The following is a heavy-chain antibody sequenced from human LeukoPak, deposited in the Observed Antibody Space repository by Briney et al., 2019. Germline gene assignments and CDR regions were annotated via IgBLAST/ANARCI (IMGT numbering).Heavy chain of an antibody. CDR2: ISAYNGNT. D-gene: IGHD3-3*01. CDR3: ARGRTIFGVVIVSFDY. Sequence: GASVKVSCKASGYTFTSYGISWVRQAPGQGLEWMGWISAYNGNTNYVQKLQGRVTMTTDTSTSTAYMELRSLRSDDTAVYYCARGRTIFGVVIVSFDYWDQGTLVTVSS. V-gene: IGHV1-18*01. J-gene: IGHJ4*02. CDR1: GYTFTSYG.